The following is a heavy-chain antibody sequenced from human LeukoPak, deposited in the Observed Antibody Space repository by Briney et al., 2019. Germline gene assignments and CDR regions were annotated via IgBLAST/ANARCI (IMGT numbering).Heavy chain of an antibody. Sequence: SETLSLTCAVYGGSFSGYYWSWIRQPPGKGLEWIGEINHSGSTNYNPSLKSRVTISVDTSKNQFSLKLSSVTAADMAVYYCARAGGGYYDSSGSDAFDIWGQGTMVTVSS. CDR3: ARAGGGYYDSSGSDAFDI. V-gene: IGHV4-34*01. CDR2: INHSGST. CDR1: GGSFSGYY. D-gene: IGHD3-22*01. J-gene: IGHJ3*02.